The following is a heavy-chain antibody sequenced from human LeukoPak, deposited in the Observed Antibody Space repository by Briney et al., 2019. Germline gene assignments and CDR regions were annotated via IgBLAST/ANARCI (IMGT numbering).Heavy chain of an antibody. CDR1: GGSISSYY. V-gene: IGHV4-59*01. J-gene: IGHJ6*04. D-gene: IGHD1-1*01. CDR3: VRDRTQLERWGYYYYGMDV. Sequence: SETLSLTCTVSGGSISSYYWSWLRQPPGKGLEWIGYIYYSGSTNYNPSLKSRVTISVDTSKNQFSLKLSSVTAADTAVYYCVRDRTQLERWGYYYYGMDVWGKGTTVTVSS. CDR2: IYYSGST.